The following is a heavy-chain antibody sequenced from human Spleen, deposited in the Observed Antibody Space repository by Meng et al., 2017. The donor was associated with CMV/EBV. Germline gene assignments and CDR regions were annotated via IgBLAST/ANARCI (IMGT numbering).Heavy chain of an antibody. D-gene: IGHD3-9*01. Sequence: GESLKISCAASGFTFSSYGMHWVRQAPGKGLEWVAFIRYDGSNKYYADSVKGRFTISRDNSKNTLYLQMNSLRAEDTAVYYCAKYFAVGYYYYYGMDVWGQGTTVTVSS. V-gene: IGHV3-30*02. CDR3: AKYFAVGYYYYYGMDV. CDR1: GFTFSSYG. CDR2: IRYDGSNK. J-gene: IGHJ6*02.